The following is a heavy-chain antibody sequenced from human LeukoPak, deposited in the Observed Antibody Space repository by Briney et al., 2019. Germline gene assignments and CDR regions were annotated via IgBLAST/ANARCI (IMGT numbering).Heavy chain of an antibody. CDR1: GYSFTSYW. Sequence: GESLKISCTGSGYSFTSYWIGWVRQMPGKGLEWMGIIYPGDSDTRYSPSFQGQVTISADKSISTAYLQWSSLKASDTAMYYCARRFYYDSRDYYGMDVWGQGTTVTVSS. V-gene: IGHV5-51*01. D-gene: IGHD3-22*01. J-gene: IGHJ6*02. CDR3: ARRFYYDSRDYYGMDV. CDR2: IYPGDSDT.